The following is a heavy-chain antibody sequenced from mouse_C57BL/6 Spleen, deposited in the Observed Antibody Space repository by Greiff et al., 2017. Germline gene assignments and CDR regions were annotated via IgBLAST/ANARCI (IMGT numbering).Heavy chain of an antibody. CDR1: GYTFTSYW. V-gene: IGHV1-69*01. CDR2: IDPSDSYT. J-gene: IGHJ3*01. CDR3: AREGGLRPFAY. D-gene: IGHD2-4*01. Sequence: VQLQQPGPELVMPGASVKLSCKASGYTFTSYWMHWVKQRPGQGLEWIGEIDPSDSYTISNQKFTGKSTLTVDKSSSTAYMQLSSLTSEDSAVYYCAREGGLRPFAYWGQGTLVTVSA.